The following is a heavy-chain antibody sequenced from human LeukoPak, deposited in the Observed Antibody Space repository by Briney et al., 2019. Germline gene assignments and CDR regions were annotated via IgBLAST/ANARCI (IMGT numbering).Heavy chain of an antibody. Sequence: GGSLRLSCAASGFPVNINYMTWVRQAPGKGLEWVSSISYTGTYIYYADSVKGRFTISRDNAKNSLYLQMNSLRAEDTAVYYCARDYGGYSGYDTGYFDYWGQGTLVTVSS. CDR1: GFPVNINY. CDR2: ISYTGTYI. J-gene: IGHJ4*02. D-gene: IGHD5-12*01. CDR3: ARDYGGYSGYDTGYFDY. V-gene: IGHV3-21*01.